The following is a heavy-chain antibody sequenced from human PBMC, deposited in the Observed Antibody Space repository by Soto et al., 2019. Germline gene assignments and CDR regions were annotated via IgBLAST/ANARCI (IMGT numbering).Heavy chain of an antibody. Sequence: PSETLSLTCTVSGDSISSGSYCGWIRQPPGEGPEWIASIYHGGTTFYNPSLKSRISIPVDTSKNQFSLRLTSVTAADTATYYCARVHVMVVAGSTFDYWGPGTLVTVSS. CDR3: ARVHVMVVAGSTFDY. D-gene: IGHD6-19*01. CDR2: IYHGGTT. CDR1: GDSISSGSY. J-gene: IGHJ4*03. V-gene: IGHV4-38-2*02.